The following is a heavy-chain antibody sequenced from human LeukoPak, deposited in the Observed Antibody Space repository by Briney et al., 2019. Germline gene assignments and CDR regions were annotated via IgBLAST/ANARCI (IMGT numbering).Heavy chain of an antibody. J-gene: IGHJ4*02. CDR1: GFTFSSYW. V-gene: IGHV3-7*01. D-gene: IGHD1-1*01. Sequence: GGSLRLSCEASGFTFSSYWMSRARQAPGKGLEWVAHIKEDESDEYYVDSVRGRFTASRDNAKNSVNLQMNSLRVEDTAVYYCARWRGRQSEFDYWGQGTLVTVSS. CDR3: ARWRGRQSEFDY. CDR2: IKEDESDE.